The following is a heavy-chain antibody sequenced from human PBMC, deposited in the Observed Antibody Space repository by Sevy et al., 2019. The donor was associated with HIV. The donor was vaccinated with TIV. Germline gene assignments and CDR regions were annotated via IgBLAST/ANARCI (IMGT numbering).Heavy chain of an antibody. CDR2: ISSGSAR. V-gene: IGHV3-48*03. CDR1: AFTFSTYE. Sequence: GGSLRLSYTDSAFTFSTYEMGWVRQAPGKGLEWVSYISSGSARYYADSVKGRFTISRDNAKISLYLQMSSLRADDTAVYSCARGWTVITSGDFPDYWGQGTLVTVSS. D-gene: IGHD4-17*01. CDR3: ARGWTVITSGDFPDY. J-gene: IGHJ4*02.